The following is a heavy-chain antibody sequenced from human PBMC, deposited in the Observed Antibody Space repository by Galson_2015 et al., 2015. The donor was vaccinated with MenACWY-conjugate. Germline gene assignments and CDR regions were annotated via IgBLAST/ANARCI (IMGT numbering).Heavy chain of an antibody. J-gene: IGHJ6*02. D-gene: IGHD5-18*01. CDR3: ARGGYSHGLGQLHYYYYGMDV. V-gene: IGHV3-66*01. CDR2: IYSGGST. CDR1: GFTVSSNY. Sequence: SLRLSCAASGFTVSSNYMSWVRQAPGKGLEWVSVIYSGGSTYYADSVKGRFTISRDNSKNTLYLQMNSLRAEDTAVYYCARGGYSHGLGQLHYYYYGMDVWGQGTTVTVSS.